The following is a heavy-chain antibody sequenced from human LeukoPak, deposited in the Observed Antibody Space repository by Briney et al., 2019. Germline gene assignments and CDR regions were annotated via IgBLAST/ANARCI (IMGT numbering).Heavy chain of an antibody. Sequence: GGSLRLSCAVSGLPFSSHGMHWVRQAPGKGLEWVAVIWYDGSNKYYADSVKGRFTISRDNSKNTLDLQMNSLRAEDTVVYYCGRLYGSGWTIDYWGQGTLVTVSS. J-gene: IGHJ4*02. V-gene: IGHV3-33*01. CDR2: IWYDGSNK. CDR3: GRLYGSGWTIDY. CDR1: GLPFSSHG. D-gene: IGHD6-19*01.